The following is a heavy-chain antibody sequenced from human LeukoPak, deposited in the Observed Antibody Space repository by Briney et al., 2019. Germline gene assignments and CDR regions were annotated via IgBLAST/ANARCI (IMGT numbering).Heavy chain of an antibody. CDR2: MNPNSGNT. J-gene: IGHJ3*02. Sequence: ASVKVSCKASGYTFTDYFIHWVRQATGQGLEWMGWMNPNSGNTGYAQKFQGRVTMTRNTSISTAYMELSSLRSEDTAVYYCARRGMGYAFDIWGQGTMVTVSS. CDR1: GYTFTDYF. CDR3: ARRGMGYAFDI. D-gene: IGHD3-16*01. V-gene: IGHV1-8*02.